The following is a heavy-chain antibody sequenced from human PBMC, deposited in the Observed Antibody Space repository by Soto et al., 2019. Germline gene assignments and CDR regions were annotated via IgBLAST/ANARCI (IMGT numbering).Heavy chain of an antibody. J-gene: IGHJ4*02. CDR1: PGSMRTYY. Sequence: SETLSLTCSVSPGSMRTYYWTWIRESPGKGLEWIGQISHTGRTKYNPSLESRVTISVDTSRKQFSLKLSSVTAADTALYYCARDDTTGLFDFWGQGTLVTVSS. V-gene: IGHV4-59*01. CDR2: ISHTGRT. CDR3: ARDDTTGLFDF. D-gene: IGHD4-17*01.